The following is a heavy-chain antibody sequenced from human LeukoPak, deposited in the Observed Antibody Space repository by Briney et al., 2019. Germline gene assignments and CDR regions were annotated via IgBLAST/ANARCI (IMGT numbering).Heavy chain of an antibody. J-gene: IGHJ3*02. CDR2: ITGSGGST. V-gene: IGHV3-23*01. CDR3: ARTAGYAFNI. Sequence: PGGSLRVSCAASGFTFTSYGMSWVRQAPGKGLEWVSTITGSGGSTYYADSVKGRFTISRDNSKNTLYLEMNSLRVEDTAVYYCARTAGYAFNIWGQGTMVTVSS. CDR1: GFTFTSYG.